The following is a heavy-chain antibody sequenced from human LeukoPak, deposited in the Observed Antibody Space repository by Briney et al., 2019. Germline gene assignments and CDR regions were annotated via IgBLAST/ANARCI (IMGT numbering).Heavy chain of an antibody. CDR3: AREPSLDHGDSNFDY. D-gene: IGHD4-17*01. V-gene: IGHV1-46*01. CDR1: GYTFTSYY. CDR2: INPSGGST. J-gene: IGHJ4*02. Sequence: ASVKVSCKASGYTFTSYYMHWVRQAPGQGLEWMGTINPSGGSTSYAQKFQGRVTMTRDMSTSTVYMELSSLRSEDTAVYYCAREPSLDHGDSNFDYWGQGTLVTVSS.